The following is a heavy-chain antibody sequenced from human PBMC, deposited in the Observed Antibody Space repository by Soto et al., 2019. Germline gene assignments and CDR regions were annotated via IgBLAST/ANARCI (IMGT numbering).Heavy chain of an antibody. V-gene: IGHV4-31*03. Sequence: QVQLQESGPGLVKPSPTLSLTCTVSGASISSGDYYWSWIRQYPGKGLEWIGYIHNSGNTYYNPALKSRVSISMDTSRNQFALQLYSVIAADTAVYYCARSPTLVTRPSDIGLWGRGSLVTISS. D-gene: IGHD6-13*01. J-gene: IGHJ2*01. CDR1: GASISSGDYY. CDR2: IHNSGNT. CDR3: ARSPTLVTRPSDIGL.